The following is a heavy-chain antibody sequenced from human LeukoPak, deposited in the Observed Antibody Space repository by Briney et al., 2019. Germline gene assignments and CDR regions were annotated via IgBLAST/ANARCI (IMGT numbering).Heavy chain of an antibody. J-gene: IGHJ5*02. CDR2: INRDGTKT. V-gene: IGHV3-7*01. CDR3: ATAPAAADSS. Sequence: PGGSLRLSCAAFGFPFTSFWITWAPKPPGKGMEWVANINRDGTKTTYVDSVKGRFTISRDNAKNSLFLHMSSLRAEDTAVYYCATAPAAADSSWGQGTLVAVSS. CDR1: GFPFTSFW. D-gene: IGHD6-13*01.